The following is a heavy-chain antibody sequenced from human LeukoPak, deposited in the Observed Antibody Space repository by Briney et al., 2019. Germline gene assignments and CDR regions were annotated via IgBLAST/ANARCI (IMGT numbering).Heavy chain of an antibody. D-gene: IGHD3-22*01. CDR2: IKQDGSEK. J-gene: IGHJ2*01. Sequence: GGSLRLSCAASGFTFSSYWMSWVRQAPGKGLEWVANIKQDGSEKYYVDSVKGRFTISRDNSKNTLYLQMNSLRAEDTAVYYCAKPSLYYYDTSGYYRYWYFDLWGRGTLVTVSS. CDR3: AKPSLYYYDTSGYYRYWYFDL. V-gene: IGHV3-7*01. CDR1: GFTFSSYW.